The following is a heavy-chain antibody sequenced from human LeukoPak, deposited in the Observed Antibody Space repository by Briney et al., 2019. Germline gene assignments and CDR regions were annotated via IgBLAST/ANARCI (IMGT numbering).Heavy chain of an antibody. CDR1: GGSFSGYY. J-gene: IGHJ5*02. V-gene: IGHV4-34*01. CDR3: ARGGIAARLSDP. D-gene: IGHD6-6*01. Sequence: PSETLSLTCAVYGGSFSGYYWSWIRQPPGKGLEWIGEINHSGSTNYNPSLKSRVTISVDTSKNQFSLELSSVTAADTAVYYCARGGIAARLSDPWGQGTLVTVSS. CDR2: INHSGST.